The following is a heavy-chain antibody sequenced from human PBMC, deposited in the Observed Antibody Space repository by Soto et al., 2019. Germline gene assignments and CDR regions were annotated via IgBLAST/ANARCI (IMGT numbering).Heavy chain of an antibody. CDR2: MNPSGGSP. Sequence: GASVKVSCKASGYTFTSYDINWVRQATGQGLEWMGLMNPSGGSPGYAQKFQGRVTMTRDTSTSTVYMELSSLRSEDTAVYYCARDRETGGFFYFQYWGQGTLVTVSS. V-gene: IGHV1-46*01. CDR1: GYTFTSYD. CDR3: ARDRETGGFFYFQY. D-gene: IGHD2-15*01. J-gene: IGHJ4*02.